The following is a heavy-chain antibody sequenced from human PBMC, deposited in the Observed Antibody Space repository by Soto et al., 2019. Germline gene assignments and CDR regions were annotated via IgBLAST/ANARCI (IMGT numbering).Heavy chain of an antibody. Sequence: GASVKVSCKASGYSFTSYYLHWVRQAPGQGLEWMGMINPNSTSASYAQKFQGRVTMTRDTSTSTVYMELSTLRSEDTAVYYCARHGDFGTSYGNYYYARGVWGQGTTVTVSS. V-gene: IGHV1-46*01. D-gene: IGHD3-3*01. CDR3: ARHGDFGTSYGNYYYARGV. J-gene: IGHJ6*02. CDR1: GYSFTSYY. CDR2: INPNSTSA.